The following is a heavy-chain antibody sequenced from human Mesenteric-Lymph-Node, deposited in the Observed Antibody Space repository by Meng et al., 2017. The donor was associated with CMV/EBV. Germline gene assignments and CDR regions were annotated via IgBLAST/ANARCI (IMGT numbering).Heavy chain of an antibody. V-gene: IGHV3-21*01. CDR3: ARHSTSWYADYYYGMDV. CDR1: GFTFSNHN. D-gene: IGHD6-19*01. J-gene: IGHJ6*02. Sequence: GESLKISCAASGFTFSNHNINWVRQTPGKGLEWVSSISSGSAYIYYADSVKGRFTISRDNAKNSLYLQMNSLRAEDTAVYYCARHSTSWYADYYYGMDVWGQGTPVTVSS. CDR2: ISSGSAYI.